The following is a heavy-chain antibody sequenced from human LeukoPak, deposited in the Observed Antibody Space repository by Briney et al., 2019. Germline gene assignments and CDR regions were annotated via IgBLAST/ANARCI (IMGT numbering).Heavy chain of an antibody. CDR1: GGSISGGSYY. J-gene: IGHJ4*02. V-gene: IGHV4-61*02. Sequence: SETLSLTCTVSGGSISGGSYYWSWIRQPAGKGLEWIGRFYTSGSTDYNPSLKSRVTISVDTSKNQFSLKLSSVTAADTAVYYCARVSWFGSAADSRGQGTQVTVSS. D-gene: IGHD3-10*01. CDR3: ARVSWFGSAADS. CDR2: FYTSGST.